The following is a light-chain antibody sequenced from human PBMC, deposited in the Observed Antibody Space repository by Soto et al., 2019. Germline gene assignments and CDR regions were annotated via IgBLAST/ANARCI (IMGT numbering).Light chain of an antibody. V-gene: IGLV1-44*01. CDR2: SNN. CDR1: SSNIGSNT. CDR3: AAWDDSLNGSHVV. Sequence: QSVLTQPPSASGTPGQRVTISCSGSSSNIGSNTVNWYQQLPGTAPKLLIYSNNQRPSGVPDRFSGSKSGTSASLAISGLQSEEEADYYCAAWDDSLNGSHVVFGGGTNLTVL. J-gene: IGLJ2*01.